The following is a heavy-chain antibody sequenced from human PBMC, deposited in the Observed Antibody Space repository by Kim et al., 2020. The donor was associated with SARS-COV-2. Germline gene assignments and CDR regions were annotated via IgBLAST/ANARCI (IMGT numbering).Heavy chain of an antibody. J-gene: IGHJ3*02. D-gene: IGHD6-13*01. V-gene: IGHV3-21*01. Sequence: GGSLRLSCAASGFTFSSYSMNWVRQAPGKGLEWVSSISSSSSYIYYADSVKGRFTISRDNAKNSLYLQMNSLRAEDTAVYYCARATLRYSSRGTGAFDIWGQGTMVTFSS. CDR1: GFTFSSYS. CDR2: ISSSSSYI. CDR3: ARATLRYSSRGTGAFDI.